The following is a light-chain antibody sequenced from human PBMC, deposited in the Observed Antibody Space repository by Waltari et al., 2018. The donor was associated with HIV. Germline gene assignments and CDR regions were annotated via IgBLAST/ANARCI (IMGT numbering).Light chain of an antibody. CDR2: DNT. CDR3: QSYPASLTVSLI. V-gene: IGLV1-40*01. Sequence: QSVLTQPPSVSGAPGQRVTISCTGNSSNIGAGYDVHWYHQLPGKAPKLLISDNTNRPSVVPDRFSGSKSGTSASLAITGLRAEDEADYYCQSYPASLTVSLIFGGGTRLTVL. CDR1: SSNIGAGYD. J-gene: IGLJ2*01.